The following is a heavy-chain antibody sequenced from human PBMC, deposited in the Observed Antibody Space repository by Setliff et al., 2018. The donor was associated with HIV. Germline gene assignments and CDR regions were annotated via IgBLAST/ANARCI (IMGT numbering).Heavy chain of an antibody. CDR3: ARAAYSGTYVWEPATDL. CDR1: GGSIRSGSYY. CDR2: IYSTGGT. D-gene: IGHD1-26*01. J-gene: IGHJ2*01. V-gene: IGHV4-61*09. Sequence: SETLSLTCSVSGGSIRSGSYYWSWIRQPAGKGLEWIGHIYSTGGTRYNPSLESRLTILVNTSRNQFSLNLSSVTAADTAVYYCARAAYSGTYVWEPATDLWGRGTLVTVSS.